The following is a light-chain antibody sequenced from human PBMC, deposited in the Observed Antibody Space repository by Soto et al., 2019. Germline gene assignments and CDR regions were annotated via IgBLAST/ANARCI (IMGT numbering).Light chain of an antibody. J-gene: IGLJ2*01. CDR1: SSNIGSNT. CDR3: AAWDDSLNLMV. Sequence: QSVLTQPPSASGTPGQRVTISCSGSSSNIGSNTVNWYQQLPGAAPKLLVHGNNQRPSGVPDRISGSKSGTSASLAISGLQSEDEADYYCAAWDDSLNLMVFGGGTKVTVL. V-gene: IGLV1-44*01. CDR2: GNN.